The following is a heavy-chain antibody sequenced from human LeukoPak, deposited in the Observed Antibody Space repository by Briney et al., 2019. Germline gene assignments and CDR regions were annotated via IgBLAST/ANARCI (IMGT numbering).Heavy chain of an antibody. CDR2: INPNSGGT. CDR3: AREGEPKNGDYLSY. J-gene: IGHJ4*02. V-gene: IGHV1-2*02. Sequence: GASVKVSCKASGYTFTGYYMHWVRQAPGQGLEWMGWINPNSGGTNYAHRFQGRVTMTRDTSISTAYMELSRLRSDDTAVYYCAREGEPKNGDYLSYWGQGTLVTVSS. D-gene: IGHD4-17*01. CDR1: GYTFTGYY.